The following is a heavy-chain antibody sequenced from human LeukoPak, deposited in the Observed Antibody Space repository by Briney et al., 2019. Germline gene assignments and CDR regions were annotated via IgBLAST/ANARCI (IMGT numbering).Heavy chain of an antibody. CDR2: SRNEANAYTT. CDR3: ARVNGVYWYFDL. V-gene: IGHV3-72*01. J-gene: IGHJ2*01. D-gene: IGHD3-10*01. CDR1: GFTLSDHY. Sequence: GGSLRLSCAASGFTLSDHYIDWVRQAPGKGLEWVGRSRNEANAYTTDYAASVKGRFTISRDDSKDSLYLQMNSLKTEDTAVYYCARVNGVYWYFDLWGRGTLVTVSS.